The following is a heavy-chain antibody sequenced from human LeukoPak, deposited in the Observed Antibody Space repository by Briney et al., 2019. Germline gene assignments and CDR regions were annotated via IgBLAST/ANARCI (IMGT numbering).Heavy chain of an antibody. CDR1: GGSISSYY. CDR2: IYTSGST. J-gene: IGHJ6*03. CDR3: ARLLGPYYYYYYMDV. D-gene: IGHD1-26*01. Sequence: SETLSLTCTVSGGSISSYYWSWIRQPPGKGLEWIGYIYTSGSTNYNPSLKSRVTISVDTSKNQFSLKLSSVTAADTAVYYCARLLGPYYYYYYMDVWGKGTTVTVSS. V-gene: IGHV4-4*09.